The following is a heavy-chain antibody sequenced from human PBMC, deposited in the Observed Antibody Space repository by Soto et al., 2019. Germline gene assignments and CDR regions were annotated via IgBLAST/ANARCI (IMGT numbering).Heavy chain of an antibody. CDR2: INHSGST. J-gene: IGHJ4*02. Sequence: QVQLQQWGAGLLKPSETLSLTCAVYGGSFSGYYWSWIRQPPGKGLEWIGEINHSGSTNYNPSLKSRVTISVDTSKNQFSLKLSSVTAADTAVYYCARGAVVVVAATAADFDYWGQGTLVTVSS. D-gene: IGHD2-15*01. V-gene: IGHV4-34*01. CDR3: ARGAVVVVAATAADFDY. CDR1: GGSFSGYY.